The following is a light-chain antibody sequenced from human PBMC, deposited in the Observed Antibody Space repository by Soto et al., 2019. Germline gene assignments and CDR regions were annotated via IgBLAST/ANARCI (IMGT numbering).Light chain of an antibody. CDR1: QGINIA. V-gene: IGKV1-12*01. CDR2: TAS. J-gene: IGKJ4*01. Sequence: DIQMTQSPSSVSASVGDRVTITCRASQGINIALAWFQQKPGEAPRLLIYTASTLHSGVPSRFSGSGSGTDLTLTITSLQPEDFATYYCQQGHSFPLTFGGGTKVEIK. CDR3: QQGHSFPLT.